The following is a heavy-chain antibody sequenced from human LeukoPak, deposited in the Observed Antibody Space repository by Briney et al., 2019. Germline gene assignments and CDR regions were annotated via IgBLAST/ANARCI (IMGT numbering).Heavy chain of an antibody. V-gene: IGHV4-59*01. J-gene: IGHJ5*02. CDR3: ARDRDYYDSSGYGNWFDP. Sequence: ASETLSLTCTVSGGSISSYYWSWIRQPPGKGLEWIGYIYYSGSANYNPSLKSRVTISIDTSKNQFSLKLSSVTAADTAVYYCARDRDYYDSSGYGNWFDPWGQGTLVTVSS. CDR2: IYYSGSA. CDR1: GGSISSYY. D-gene: IGHD3-22*01.